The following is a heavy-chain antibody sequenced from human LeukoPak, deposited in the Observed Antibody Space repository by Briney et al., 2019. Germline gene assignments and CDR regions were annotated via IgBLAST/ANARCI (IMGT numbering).Heavy chain of an antibody. Sequence: GGSLRLSCAASGFTLSSYWMTWVRQAPGKGLQWVANINQEGSEMYYVDSVKGRFTISRDNAKNSLYLQMNSLRAEDTAVYYCARSAGEIYYYYGMDVWGQGTTVTVSS. D-gene: IGHD3-16*01. CDR2: INQEGSEM. CDR3: ARSAGEIYYYYGMDV. V-gene: IGHV3-7*04. J-gene: IGHJ6*02. CDR1: GFTLSSYW.